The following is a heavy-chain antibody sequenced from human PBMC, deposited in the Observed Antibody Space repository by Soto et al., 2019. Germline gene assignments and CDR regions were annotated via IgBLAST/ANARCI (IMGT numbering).Heavy chain of an antibody. CDR2: ISGYNAKT. D-gene: IGHD3-9*01. V-gene: IGHV1-18*01. CDR1: GYTFTSYG. J-gene: IGHJ6*03. Sequence: ASVKVSCKASGYTFTSYGINWVRQAPGQGLEWMGWISGYNAKTRYAQKLQGRVTMTIDRSTSTAYMELRSLRPDDTAVYYCAREGTYYDVLTGLRYYYYMDVWDTGTTVTVSS. CDR3: AREGTYYDVLTGLRYYYYMDV.